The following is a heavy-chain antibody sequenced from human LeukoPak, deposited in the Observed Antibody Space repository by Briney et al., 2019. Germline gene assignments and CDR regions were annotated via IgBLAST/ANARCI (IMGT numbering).Heavy chain of an antibody. CDR3: XXXXXGXXXXXXXXXXGXXXXV. Sequence: SSYYWSWIRQXPGXGLEWIGEINHSGXTNHNPSLKSRVTTSVDTSKNPFSLKLSYVTAADTAVYXXXXXXXGXXXXXXXXXXGXXXXVWGKGXTXTVSS. V-gene: IGHV4-34*01. J-gene: IGHJ6*03. CDR2: INHSGXT. CDR1: SSYY.